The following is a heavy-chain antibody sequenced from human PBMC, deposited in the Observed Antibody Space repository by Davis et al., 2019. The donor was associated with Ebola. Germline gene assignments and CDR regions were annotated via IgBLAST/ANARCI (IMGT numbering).Heavy chain of an antibody. CDR3: ARGPYCSGGTCYRGMDV. CDR2: INHSGST. Sequence: MPSETLSLTCAVYGGSFSGYYWSWIRQPPGKGLEWIGEINHSGSTHYNPSLKSRVTISEDTSKNQFSLKLTSVTAADTAVYYCARGPYCSGGTCYRGMDVWGQGTTVTVSS. J-gene: IGHJ6*02. V-gene: IGHV4-34*01. CDR1: GGSFSGYY. D-gene: IGHD2-15*01.